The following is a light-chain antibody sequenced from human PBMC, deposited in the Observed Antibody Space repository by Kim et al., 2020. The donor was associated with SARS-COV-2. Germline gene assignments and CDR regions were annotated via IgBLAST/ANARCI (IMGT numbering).Light chain of an antibody. V-gene: IGLV3-21*04. CDR3: QVWDSSSDLWV. Sequence: APGKTARITCGGNNIGSKSVHWYQQKPGQAPVLVIYYDSDRPSGIPERFSGSNSGNTAPLTISRVEAGDEADYYCQVWDSSSDLWVFGGGTQLTVL. CDR1: NIGSKS. CDR2: YDS. J-gene: IGLJ3*02.